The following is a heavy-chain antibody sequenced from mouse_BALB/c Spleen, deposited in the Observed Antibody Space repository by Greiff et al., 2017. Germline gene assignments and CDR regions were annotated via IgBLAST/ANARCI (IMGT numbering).Heavy chain of an antibody. CDR3: AREGSYWSFDV. V-gene: IGHV5-9-4*01. Sequence: EVMLVESGGGLVKPGGSLKLSCAASGFTFSSYAMSWVRQSPEKRLEWVAEISSGGSYTYYPDTVTGRFTISRDNAKNTLYLEMSSLRSEDTAMYYCAREGSYWSFDVWGAGTTVTVSS. CDR2: ISSGGSYT. CDR1: GFTFSSYA. J-gene: IGHJ1*01.